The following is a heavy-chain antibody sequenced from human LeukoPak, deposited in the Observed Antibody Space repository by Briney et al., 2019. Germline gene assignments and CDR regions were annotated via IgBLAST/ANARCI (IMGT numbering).Heavy chain of an antibody. J-gene: IGHJ1*01. CDR1: GYTFTSYD. V-gene: IGHV1-8*01. CDR3: ARVGEYCSGGSCYSVRYFQH. D-gene: IGHD2-15*01. CDR2: MNPNSGNT. Sequence: ASGKVSCKASGYTFTSYDINWVRQATGQGLELMGWMNPNSGNTGYAQKFQGRVTMTRNTSISTAYMELSSLRSADTAVYYCARVGEYCSGGSCYSVRYFQHWGQGTLVTVSS.